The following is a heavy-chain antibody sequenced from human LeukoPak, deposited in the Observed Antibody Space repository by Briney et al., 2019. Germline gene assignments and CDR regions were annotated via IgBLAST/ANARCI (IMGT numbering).Heavy chain of an antibody. D-gene: IGHD2-2*01. Sequence: ASVKVSCKVSGYTLTELSMHWVRQAPGKGLEWMGGSDLEDGETIYAQKFQGRVTMTEDTSIDTAYMELSSLRSEDTAVYYCATSIIVIVPAAVGGIDAFDIWGQGTMVTVSS. CDR2: SDLEDGET. J-gene: IGHJ3*02. CDR3: ATSIIVIVPAAVGGIDAFDI. CDR1: GYTLTELS. V-gene: IGHV1-24*01.